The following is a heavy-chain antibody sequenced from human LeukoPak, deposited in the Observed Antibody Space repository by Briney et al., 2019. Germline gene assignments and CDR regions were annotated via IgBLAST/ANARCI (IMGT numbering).Heavy chain of an antibody. J-gene: IGHJ3*02. CDR1: GDTFTSYY. Sequence: GASVKVSCKASGDTFTSYYMHWVRQAPGQGLECMGIINPSGISTSFAQMFQGRVTMTRDMSTSTVYMELSSLRSEDTAVYYCARGRHYYDSSDYYYEGDAFDIWGQGTMVTVSS. CDR2: INPSGIST. CDR3: ARGRHYYDSSDYYYEGDAFDI. D-gene: IGHD3-22*01. V-gene: IGHV1-46*01.